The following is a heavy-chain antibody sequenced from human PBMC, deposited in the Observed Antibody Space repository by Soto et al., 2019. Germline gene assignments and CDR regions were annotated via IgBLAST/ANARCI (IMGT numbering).Heavy chain of an antibody. CDR3: AREATSGYSYVGFDY. D-gene: IGHD5-18*01. J-gene: IGHJ4*02. Sequence: GGSLRLSCAASGFTFSSYWMSWVRQAPGKGLEWVANIKQDGSEKYYVDSVKGRFTISRDNAKNSLYLQMNSLRAEDTAVYYCAREATSGYSYVGFDYWGQGTLVTVSS. CDR1: GFTFSSYW. V-gene: IGHV3-7*05. CDR2: IKQDGSEK.